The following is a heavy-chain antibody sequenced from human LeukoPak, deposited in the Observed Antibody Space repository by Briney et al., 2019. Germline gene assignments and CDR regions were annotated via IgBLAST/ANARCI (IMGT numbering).Heavy chain of an antibody. CDR3: GRSSRPLDCFDY. D-gene: IGHD2-15*01. Sequence: ASVKVSCKASGYTFTGYYIHWLRQAPGQGLEWLGRINPNSGVTSYAQAFQHRVTLTRDPSISTAYIELSSLTSDDTAVYYCGRSSRPLDCFDYWGQGTLVTVSS. CDR2: INPNSGVT. V-gene: IGHV1-2*06. CDR1: GYTFTGYY. J-gene: IGHJ4*02.